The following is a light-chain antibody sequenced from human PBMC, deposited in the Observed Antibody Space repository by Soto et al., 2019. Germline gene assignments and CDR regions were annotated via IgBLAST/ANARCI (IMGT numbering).Light chain of an antibody. J-gene: IGKJ1*01. CDR3: QQYGSSPPWT. V-gene: IGKV3-20*01. CDR2: GAS. Sequence: ENVLTQAPGTLSLSPGEGATLSCRASQSVTSSYLAWFQQKPGQAPRLLIYGASSRATGIPDRFSGSGSGTDFTLSISRLVPEDFAVYYCQQYGSSPPWTFGQGTKVDIK. CDR1: QSVTSSY.